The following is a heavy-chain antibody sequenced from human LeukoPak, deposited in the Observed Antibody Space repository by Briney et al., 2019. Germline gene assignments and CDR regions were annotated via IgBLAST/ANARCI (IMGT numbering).Heavy chain of an antibody. V-gene: IGHV1-46*01. J-gene: IGHJ4*02. CDR1: GYIFTIYY. D-gene: IGHD1-26*01. Sequence: ASMNLSCKASGYIFTIYYMHWVRQAPGQGLEWMGIINPSGGSKSYAQMFQGRVTMTRDTSTSTVYMELSSVRSEDTAVYYCAAGTRYSGSYFDYWGQGTLVTVSS. CDR2: INPSGGSK. CDR3: AAGTRYSGSYFDY.